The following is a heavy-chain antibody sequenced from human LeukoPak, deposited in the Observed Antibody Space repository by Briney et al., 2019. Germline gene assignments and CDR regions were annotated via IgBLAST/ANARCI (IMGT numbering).Heavy chain of an antibody. J-gene: IGHJ4*02. CDR1: GFIFRNYA. CDR3: AKWGDYDILTGYYVSDF. D-gene: IGHD3-9*01. Sequence: GGSLRLSCAASGFIFRNYAMSWVRQAPGKGLEWVSAITGSGDTTYYADSVKGRFTISRDNSKNTLYVEMNTLRAENTAVYYCAKWGDYDILTGYYVSDFWGQGTLVTVSS. V-gene: IGHV3-23*01. CDR2: ITGSGDTT.